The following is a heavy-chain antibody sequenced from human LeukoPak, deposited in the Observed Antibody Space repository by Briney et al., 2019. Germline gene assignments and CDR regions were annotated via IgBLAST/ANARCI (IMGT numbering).Heavy chain of an antibody. Sequence: PGGSLRLSCALSRFTFCSHGTHGGRQTPGKGREWVAVIWNDASNKYYAHPAKVRFTISRDNSKNTVYLQMNSLRVEDTALYYCARTGYGDQDYWFDPWGQGTLVTVSS. CDR3: ARTGYGDQDYWFDP. D-gene: IGHD4-17*01. J-gene: IGHJ5*02. CDR1: RFTFCSHG. CDR2: IWNDASNK. V-gene: IGHV3-33*01.